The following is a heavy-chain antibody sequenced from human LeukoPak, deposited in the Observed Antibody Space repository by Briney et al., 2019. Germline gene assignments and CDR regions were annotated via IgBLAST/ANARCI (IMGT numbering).Heavy chain of an antibody. CDR3: VKAAGSWYGYFDY. J-gene: IGHJ4*02. D-gene: IGHD6-13*01. V-gene: IGHV3-64D*06. CDR2: ISDNGGNT. Sequence: GGSLRLSCSASGFTFSNYAIHWVRQAPGKGLEYVSTISDNGGNTNYADSVKGRFTISRDNSKNTLYLQMSSLRPEDTAVYYCVKAAGSWYGYFDYWGQGTPVTVSS. CDR1: GFTFSNYA.